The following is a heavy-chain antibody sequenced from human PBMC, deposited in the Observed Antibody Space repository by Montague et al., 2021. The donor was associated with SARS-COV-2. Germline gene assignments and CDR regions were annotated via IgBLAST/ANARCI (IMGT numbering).Heavy chain of an antibody. J-gene: IGHJ4*02. CDR3: AKDIDYYDSSGYYDY. CDR2: ISWNSGSM. D-gene: IGHD3-22*01. V-gene: IGHV3-9*01. Sequence: SLRLSCAASGFTFGDYAMHWVRQAPGKGLEWVSGISWNSGSMGYXDSVKGRFTISRDNAKNSLYLQMNSLRAEDTALYHCAKDIDYYDSSGYYDYWGQGTLVTVSS. CDR1: GFTFGDYA.